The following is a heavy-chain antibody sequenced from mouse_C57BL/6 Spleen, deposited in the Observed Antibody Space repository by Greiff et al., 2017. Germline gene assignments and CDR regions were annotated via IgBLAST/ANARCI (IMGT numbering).Heavy chain of an antibody. CDR1: GYTFTSYW. CDR3: ARERYNDGYGGRGD. D-gene: IGHD2-2*01. J-gene: IGHJ2*01. CDR2: IYPGSGST. V-gene: IGHV1-55*01. Sequence: QVQLQQPGAELVKPGASVKMSCKASGYTFTSYWITWVKQRPGQGLEWIGDIYPGSGSTNYNEKFKSKATLTVDTSSSTGYMQLSSLTSEDSAFYYSARERYNDGYGGRGDWGKGTTLTVSS.